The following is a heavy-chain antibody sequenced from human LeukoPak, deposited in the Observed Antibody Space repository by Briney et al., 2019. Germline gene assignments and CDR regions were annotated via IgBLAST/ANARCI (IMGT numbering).Heavy chain of an antibody. D-gene: IGHD6-19*01. J-gene: IGHJ4*02. Sequence: SETLSLTCTVSGYSISSGYYWGWIRQPPGKGLEWIGSIYHSGSTNYNPSLKSRVTMSVDTSKNQLSLKVSSVTAADTAVYYCAGGQEWLVQSYWGQGTLVTVSS. CDR1: GYSISSGYY. V-gene: IGHV4-38-2*02. CDR2: IYHSGST. CDR3: AGGQEWLVQSY.